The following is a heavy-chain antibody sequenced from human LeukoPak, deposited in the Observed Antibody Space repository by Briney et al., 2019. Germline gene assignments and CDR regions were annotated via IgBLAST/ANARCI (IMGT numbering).Heavy chain of an antibody. V-gene: IGHV2-5*02. CDR1: GISVTTPGVR. D-gene: IGHD1-1*01. CDR2: INWDDSK. Sequence: ESRPRLLNPTQTLTLTSTFSGISVTTPGVRVTWIRQTPGKALVWLALINWDDSKRYNPSLRSRPTITKATSKYQVVLTITNMDPVDTATYYSAHRKTEYNDKANYAMDVWGQGTTVTVSS. J-gene: IGHJ6*02. CDR3: AHRKTEYNDKANYAMDV.